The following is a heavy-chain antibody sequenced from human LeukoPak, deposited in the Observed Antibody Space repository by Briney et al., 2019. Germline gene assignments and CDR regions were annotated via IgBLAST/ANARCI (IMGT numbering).Heavy chain of an antibody. CDR3: ARGGVPAATSHYDMDV. CDR1: GFTFSSYS. Sequence: GGSLRLSCAASGFTFSSYSMNWVRQAPGKGLEWVSSISSSSSYIYYADSVKGRFTISRDNAKNSLYLQMNSLRAENTAVYYCARGGVPAATSHYDMDVWGQGTTVTVSS. D-gene: IGHD2-2*01. CDR2: ISSSSSYI. V-gene: IGHV3-21*01. J-gene: IGHJ6*02.